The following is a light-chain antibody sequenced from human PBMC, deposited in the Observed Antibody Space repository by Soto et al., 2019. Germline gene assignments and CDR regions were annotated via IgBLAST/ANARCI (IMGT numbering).Light chain of an antibody. J-gene: IGLJ2*01. CDR2: GNN. V-gene: IGLV1-44*01. CDR3: AAWDGCRNNVL. CDR1: GSSIGTNT. Sequence: QSVRTPPPSASGTPGQRVTISCSGSGSSIGTNTLNWYRHLPGTAPKLLIYGNNQRPSGVPDRFSVSKSGTSASLAISGLQSEDVSEYYAAAWDGCRNNVLFGGG.